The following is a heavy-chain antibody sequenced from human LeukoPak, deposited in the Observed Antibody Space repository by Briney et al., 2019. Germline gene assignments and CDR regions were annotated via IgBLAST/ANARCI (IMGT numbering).Heavy chain of an antibody. CDR1: GYTFTSYG. Sequence: ASVKVSCKASGYTFTSYGITWVRQAPGQGLEWMGRISAYNGNTNYAQKVQGRVTVTADTSTSTAYMELRSLRSDDTAVYYCAREVVVTAPIDYWGQGTLVTVSS. D-gene: IGHD2-21*02. J-gene: IGHJ4*02. CDR2: ISAYNGNT. V-gene: IGHV1-18*01. CDR3: AREVVVTAPIDY.